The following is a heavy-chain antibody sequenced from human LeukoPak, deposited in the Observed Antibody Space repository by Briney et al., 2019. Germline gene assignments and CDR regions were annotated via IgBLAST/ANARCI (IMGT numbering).Heavy chain of an antibody. V-gene: IGHV4-59*08. CDR3: ARGGYSYGSLY. CDR1: GGSISSYY. Sequence: PSETLSLTCAVSGGSISSYYWSWIRQPPGKGLEWIGYIYYSGSTNYNPSLKSRVTISVDTSKNQFSLKLSSVTAADTAVYYCARGGYSYGSLYWGQGTLVTVSS. D-gene: IGHD5-18*01. CDR2: IYYSGST. J-gene: IGHJ4*02.